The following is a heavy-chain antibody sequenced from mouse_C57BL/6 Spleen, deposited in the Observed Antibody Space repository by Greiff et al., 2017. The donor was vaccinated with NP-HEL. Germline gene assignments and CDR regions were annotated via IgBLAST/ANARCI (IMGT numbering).Heavy chain of an antibody. CDR3: AREFSTVVGGYFDY. D-gene: IGHD1-1*01. CDR1: GFTFSDYY. CDR2: INYDGSST. V-gene: IGHV5-16*01. Sequence: DVHLVESEGGLVQPGSSMKLSCTASGFTFSDYYMAWVRQVPEKGLEWVANINYDGSSTYYLDSLKSRFIISRDNAKNILYLQMSSLKSEDTATYYCAREFSTVVGGYFDYWGQGTTLTVSS. J-gene: IGHJ2*01.